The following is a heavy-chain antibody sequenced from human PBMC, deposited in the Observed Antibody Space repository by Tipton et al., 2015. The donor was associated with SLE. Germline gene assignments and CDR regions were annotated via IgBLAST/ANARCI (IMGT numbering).Heavy chain of an antibody. CDR2: IWYDGSNK. CDR1: GFTFSSYG. Sequence: SLRLSCAASGFTFSSYGMHWVRQAPGKGLEWVAIIWYDGSNKYYADSVKGRFTISRDNSQNTLYLQMNSLRVEDTALYFCVKDTDPDGFWNFDYWGQGTLVTVSS. CDR3: VKDTDPDGFWNFDY. V-gene: IGHV3-33*06. J-gene: IGHJ4*02. D-gene: IGHD3-3*01.